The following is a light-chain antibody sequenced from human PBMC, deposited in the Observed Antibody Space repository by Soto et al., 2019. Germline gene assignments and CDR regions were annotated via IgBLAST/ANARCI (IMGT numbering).Light chain of an antibody. Sequence: DIQMTQSPSSVSASVGDRVTITCRASQGISSWLAWYQQKPGKAPKXLIYAASSLQSGAPSRFSATGSGTDFTITISCLQSEDCETYDGQQLNTYPITFAQGTRLEIK. CDR3: QQLNTYPIT. CDR2: AAS. J-gene: IGKJ5*01. CDR1: QGISSW. V-gene: IGKV1-12*01.